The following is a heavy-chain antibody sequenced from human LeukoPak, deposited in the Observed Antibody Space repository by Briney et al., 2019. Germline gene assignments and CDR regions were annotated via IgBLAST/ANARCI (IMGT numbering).Heavy chain of an antibody. CDR1: GYSFTSYW. CDR2: IYPGDSDT. D-gene: IGHD2-2*02. Sequence: GESLKISCKGSGYSFTSYWIGWVRQMPGKGLEWMGIIYPGDSDTRYSPSFQGQVTISADKSISTAYLQWSSLKASDTAMYYCARSYCSSTSCYMYYFDYWGQGTLATVSS. V-gene: IGHV5-51*01. J-gene: IGHJ4*02. CDR3: ARSYCSSTSCYMYYFDY.